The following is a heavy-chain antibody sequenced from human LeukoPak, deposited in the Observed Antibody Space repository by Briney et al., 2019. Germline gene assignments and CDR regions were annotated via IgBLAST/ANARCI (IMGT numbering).Heavy chain of an antibody. D-gene: IGHD3-16*01. J-gene: IGHJ5*02. CDR1: GGIFSSYA. CDR3: ARDVTDNWFDP. Sequence: SVQVSCKACGGIFSSYAFSWVRQAPGRGLAWMGGIIPIFGTANYAQKFQGRVTITADESTSTAYMELSSLRSEDTAVYYCARDVTDNWFDPWGQGTLVTVSS. CDR2: IIPIFGTA. V-gene: IGHV1-69*01.